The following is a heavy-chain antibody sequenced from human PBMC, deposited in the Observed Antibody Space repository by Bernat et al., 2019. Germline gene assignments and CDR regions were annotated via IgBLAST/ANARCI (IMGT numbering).Heavy chain of an antibody. V-gene: IGHV1-3*01. CDR2: ISAGNGKT. D-gene: IGHD2-15*01. Sequence: QVQLVQSGTEVKKPGASVKVSCKASGYTFTNYAMHWVRQAPGQGLEWMGWISAGNGKTKYSQKFQGRVTITSDTSASTAYMELSSLRSEDTAVYYCARDLVVAATDTYWYFDLWGRGTLVTVSS. CDR1: GYTFTNYA. J-gene: IGHJ2*01. CDR3: ARDLVVAATDTYWYFDL.